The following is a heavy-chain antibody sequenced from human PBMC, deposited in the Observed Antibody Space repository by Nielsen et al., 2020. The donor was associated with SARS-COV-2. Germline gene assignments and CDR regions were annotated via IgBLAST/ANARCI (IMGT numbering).Heavy chain of an antibody. V-gene: IGHV3-73*01. CDR3: TRQSGVYQLHYYYYYGMDV. CDR1: GFTFSGSA. J-gene: IGHJ6*02. D-gene: IGHD2-2*01. CDR2: IRSKANSYAT. Sequence: GESLKISCAASGFTFSGSAMHWVRQASGKGLEWVGRIRSKANSYATAYAASVKGRFTISRDDSKNTAYLQMNSLKTEDTAVYYCTRQSGVYQLHYYYYYGMDVWGQGTTVTVSS.